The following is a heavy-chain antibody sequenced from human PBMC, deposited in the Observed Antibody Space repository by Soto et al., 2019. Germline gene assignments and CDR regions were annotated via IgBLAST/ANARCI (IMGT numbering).Heavy chain of an antibody. D-gene: IGHD3-10*02. CDR3: ARRVYSGSPYYFYYGLDV. CDR2: IDPSDFYT. Sequence: LKISCKASGYNFTNYWISWVRQMPGKGLEWMGKIDPSDFYTNYSPSFEGHVTISADKPISAAYLHWSSLKASDTAMYYCARRVYSGSPYYFYYGLDVWGQGTTVTVSS. V-gene: IGHV5-10-1*01. J-gene: IGHJ6*02. CDR1: GYNFTNYW.